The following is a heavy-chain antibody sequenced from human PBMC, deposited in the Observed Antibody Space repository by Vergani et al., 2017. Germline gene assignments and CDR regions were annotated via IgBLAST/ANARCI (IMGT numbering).Heavy chain of an antibody. CDR2: INPSGGST. CDR1: GGTFSSYT. Sequence: QVQLVQSGAEVKKPGSSVKVSCKASGGTFSSYTISWVRQAPGQGLEWMGIINPSGGSTSYAQKFQGRVTMTRDTSTSTVYMELSSLRSEDTAVYYCAREGYSSHFDIWGQGTMVTVSS. D-gene: IGHD3-22*01. J-gene: IGHJ3*02. CDR3: AREGYSSHFDI. V-gene: IGHV1-46*01.